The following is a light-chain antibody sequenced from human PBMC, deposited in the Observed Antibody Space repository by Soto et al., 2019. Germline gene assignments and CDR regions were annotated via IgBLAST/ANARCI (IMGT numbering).Light chain of an antibody. CDR3: ISYAGSDNLV. V-gene: IGLV2-8*01. CDR2: EVT. CDR1: SSDVGNYNY. Sequence: QSALTQPPSASGSPGQSVTISFTGTSSDVGNYNYVSWYQQHPGKAPKLLIYEVTKRPSGVPDRFSGSKSDNTASLTVSGLQAEDEADYYCISYAGSDNLVVGGGTKVTVL. J-gene: IGLJ2*01.